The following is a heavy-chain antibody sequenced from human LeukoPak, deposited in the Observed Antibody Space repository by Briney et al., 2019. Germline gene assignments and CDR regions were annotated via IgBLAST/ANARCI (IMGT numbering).Heavy chain of an antibody. V-gene: IGHV3-33*01. Sequence: GGSLRLSCAASGFTFSSYGMHWVRQAPGKGLEWVAGIWYEGSNKYYADSVKGRFTTSRDNSKNTLYLQMNSLRAEDTAVYYCARDPGNGNSPYYYGMDVWGQGTTVTVSS. CDR3: ARDPGNGNSPYYYGMDV. D-gene: IGHD4-23*01. CDR2: IWYEGSNK. J-gene: IGHJ6*02. CDR1: GFTFSSYG.